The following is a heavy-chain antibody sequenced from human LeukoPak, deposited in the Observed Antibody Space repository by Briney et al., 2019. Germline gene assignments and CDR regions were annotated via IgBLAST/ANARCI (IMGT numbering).Heavy chain of an antibody. CDR1: GYSFTTHW. J-gene: IGHJ4*02. CDR3: TRLASRRDPDKTSGQAYFDI. CDR2: IYPGDSEI. Sequence: GESLKISCKGSGYSFTTHWIAWVRPMPGKGLEWMGIIYPGDSEIKYSPSFQGQVTISADKSISTAYLQWSSLQAADTAMYYCTRLASRRDPDKTSGQAYFDIWGQGTLVTVSS. V-gene: IGHV5-51*01. D-gene: IGHD2-15*01.